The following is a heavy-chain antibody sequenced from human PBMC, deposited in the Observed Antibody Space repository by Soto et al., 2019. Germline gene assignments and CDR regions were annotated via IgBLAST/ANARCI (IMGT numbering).Heavy chain of an antibody. D-gene: IGHD3-9*01. J-gene: IGHJ6*02. CDR2: IYYSGST. Sequence: SETLSLTCTVSGGSISSGDCYWRWIRQPPGKCLEWIGYIYYSGSTYYNPSLKSRVTISVDTSKNQFSLKLSSVTAADTAVYYCARGLTYYDILTGYSLPLDVWGQGTTVTVYS. CDR1: GGSISSGDCY. CDR3: ARGLTYYDILTGYSLPLDV. V-gene: IGHV4-30-4*01.